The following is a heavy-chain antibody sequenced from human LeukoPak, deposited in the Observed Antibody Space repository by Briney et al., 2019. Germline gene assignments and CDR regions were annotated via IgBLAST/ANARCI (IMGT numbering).Heavy chain of an antibody. J-gene: IGHJ4*02. CDR1: GFTFSNYW. CDR3: AKDGSYYDFGYFDY. V-gene: IGHV3-74*01. CDR2: INSDGSSR. D-gene: IGHD1-26*01. Sequence: PGGSLRLSCVASGFTFSNYWMHWVRQAPGKGLVWVSRINSDGSSRSYADSVKGRFTISRDNSKNTLYLQMNSLRAEDTAVYYCAKDGSYYDFGYFDYWGQGTLVTVSS.